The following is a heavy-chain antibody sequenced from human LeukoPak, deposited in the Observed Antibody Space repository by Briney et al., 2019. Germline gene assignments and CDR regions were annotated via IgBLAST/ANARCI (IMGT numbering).Heavy chain of an antibody. CDR2: INHSGST. Sequence: PSETLSLTCAVYGGSFSGYYWSWIRQPPGKGLEWIGEINHSGSTNYNPSLRSRVTISVDPSKNQLSLKLSSVTAADTAVYYCARQSGTYIDHWGQGILVTVSS. V-gene: IGHV4-34*01. CDR3: ARQSGTYIDH. J-gene: IGHJ4*02. D-gene: IGHD1-26*01. CDR1: GGSFSGYY.